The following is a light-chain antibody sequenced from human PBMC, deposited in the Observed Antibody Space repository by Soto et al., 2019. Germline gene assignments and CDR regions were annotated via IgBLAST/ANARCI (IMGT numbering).Light chain of an antibody. CDR1: QNIHNH. V-gene: IGKV3-15*01. CDR3: QQYDAWPLS. J-gene: IGKJ4*01. CDR2: DAI. Sequence: EIFMTQSPATLSVSPGERVTLSCRASQNIHNHMSWFLQKPGQAPRLLMYDAILRAAGIPARLSGSWSGTEFTLTINSLQSEDFALYYCQQYDAWPLSFGGGTKVDIK.